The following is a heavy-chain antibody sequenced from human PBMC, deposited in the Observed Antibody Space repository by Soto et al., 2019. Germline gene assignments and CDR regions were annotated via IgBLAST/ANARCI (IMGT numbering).Heavy chain of an antibody. J-gene: IGHJ4*02. V-gene: IGHV1-18*01. CDR2: ISAYNGNT. CDR3: ARGEDSRRHFFYFVY. Sequence: ASVKVSCKASGYTFTSYGISWVRQAPGQGLEWMGWISAYNGNTNYAQQFQGRVTMTTDTPISTAYMDFESLTSDETAVYYCARGEDSRRHFFYFVYWGLGTMVTVSS. D-gene: IGHD6-13*01. CDR1: GYTFTSYG.